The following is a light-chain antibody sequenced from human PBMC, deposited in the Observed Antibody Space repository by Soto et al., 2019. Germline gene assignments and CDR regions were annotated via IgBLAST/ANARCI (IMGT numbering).Light chain of an antibody. CDR3: AAWDDSLNGAL. CDR2: GGT. J-gene: IGLJ2*01. V-gene: IGLV1-40*01. CDR1: STNIGAGYG. Sequence: QSVLTQPPSVSGAPGQRVSISCTGSSTNIGAGYGVHWYQQRPGTAPKLLIVGGTIRPSGVPDRFSGSKSGTSASLAISGLQSEDEADYFCAAWDDSLNGALFGGGTKVTVL.